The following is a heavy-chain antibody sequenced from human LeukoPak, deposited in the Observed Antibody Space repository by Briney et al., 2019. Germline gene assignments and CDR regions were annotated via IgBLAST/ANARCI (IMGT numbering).Heavy chain of an antibody. CDR1: GFTFSSYA. V-gene: IGHV3-30*04. CDR2: ISYDGSNK. Sequence: PGGSLRLSCAASGFTFSSYAMHWVRQAPGKGLEWVAVISYDGSNKYYADSVKGRFTISRDNSKNTLYLQMNSLRAEDTAVYYCERGPYSSSPEYFQHWGQGTLVTVSS. D-gene: IGHD6-13*01. J-gene: IGHJ1*01. CDR3: ERGPYSSSPEYFQH.